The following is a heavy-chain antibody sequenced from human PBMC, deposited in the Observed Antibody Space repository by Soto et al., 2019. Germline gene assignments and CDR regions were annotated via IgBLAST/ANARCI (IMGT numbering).Heavy chain of an antibody. CDR3: ARGTRFRPSASPALWSVSYYYKMDV. V-gene: IGHV1-8*01. D-gene: IGHD2-2*01. Sequence: QVQLVQSGAEVKKPGASVKVSCKASGYTFISYDINWVRQATGQGLEWMGSLNPNSGNTVYAQKFQGRVTVTRNTALPTAYMELSSRSSDDTAVYYCARGTRFRPSASPALWSVSYYYKMDVWGEGTTVTVSS. CDR1: GYTFISYD. CDR2: LNPNSGNT. J-gene: IGHJ6*03.